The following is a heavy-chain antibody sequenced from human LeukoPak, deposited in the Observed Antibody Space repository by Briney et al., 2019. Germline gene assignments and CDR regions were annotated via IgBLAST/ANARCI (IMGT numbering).Heavy chain of an antibody. V-gene: IGHV4-30-4*08. CDR1: GGSFSSGDYY. J-gene: IGHJ4*02. D-gene: IGHD3-22*01. CDR3: ARVGSPTNYYDSSGYYQYFDY. Sequence: SETLSLTCTVSGGSFSSGDYYWSSSRQPPGRGLEWVGYIYYSGSTYYNPSLKSRVTISVDTSKTQFSLKLSSVTAAATAVYYCARVGSPTNYYDSSGYYQYFDYWGQGTLVTVSS. CDR2: IYYSGST.